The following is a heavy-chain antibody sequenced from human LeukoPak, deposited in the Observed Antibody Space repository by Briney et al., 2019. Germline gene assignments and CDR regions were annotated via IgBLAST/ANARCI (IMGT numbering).Heavy chain of an antibody. J-gene: IGHJ6*02. CDR1: GFTFSSYA. Sequence: PGGSLRLSCAASGFTFSSYAMSWVRQAPGKGLEWVSVIYSGGSTYYADSVKGRFTISRDNSKNTLYLQMNSLRAEDTAVYYCARHIREGYYYYYYGMDVWGQGTTVTVSS. D-gene: IGHD2-15*01. CDR3: ARHIREGYYYYYYGMDV. CDR2: IYSGGST. V-gene: IGHV3-66*04.